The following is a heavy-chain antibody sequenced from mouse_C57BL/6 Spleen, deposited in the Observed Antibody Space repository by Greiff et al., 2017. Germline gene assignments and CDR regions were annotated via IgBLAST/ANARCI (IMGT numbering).Heavy chain of an antibody. V-gene: IGHV5-9-1*02. J-gene: IGHJ4*01. CDR2: ISSGGDYI. CDR1: GFTFSSYA. CDR3: TRDGITTLVGYNAMTY. Sequence: EVQLVESGEGLVKPGGSLKLSCAASGFTFSSYAMSWVRQTPEKRLEWVAYISSGGDYICYADTVKGRFTISSDNARTTLYLQMRSVKSEDTAMYYCTRDGITTLVGYNAMTYWGQGPSAPV. D-gene: IGHD1-1*01.